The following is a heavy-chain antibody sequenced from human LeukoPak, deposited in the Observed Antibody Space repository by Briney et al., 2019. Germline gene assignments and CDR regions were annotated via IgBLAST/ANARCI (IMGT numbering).Heavy chain of an antibody. J-gene: IGHJ4*02. CDR2: ISGSGGST. CDR1: GFTFSSYA. CDR3: ARATGSYYSLGY. D-gene: IGHD1-26*01. Sequence: GGSLRLSCAASGFTFSSYAISWVRQAPGKGLEWVSAISGSGGSTYYADSVKGRFTVSRDNAKNTLYLQMNSLRAEDTAVYYCARATGSYYSLGYWGQGTLVTVSS. V-gene: IGHV3-23*01.